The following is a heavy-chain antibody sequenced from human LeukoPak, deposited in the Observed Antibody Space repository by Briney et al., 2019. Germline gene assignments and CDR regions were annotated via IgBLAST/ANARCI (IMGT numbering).Heavy chain of an antibody. CDR1: GGSISSYY. V-gene: IGHV4-59*01. Sequence: SETLSLTCTVSGGSISSYYWSWIRQPPGKGLEWIGYIYYSRSTNYNPSLKSRVTISVDTSKNQFSLKLSSVTAADTAVYYCARVVAAAGEIHFDYWGQGTLVTVSS. D-gene: IGHD6-13*01. CDR2: IYYSRST. J-gene: IGHJ4*02. CDR3: ARVVAAAGEIHFDY.